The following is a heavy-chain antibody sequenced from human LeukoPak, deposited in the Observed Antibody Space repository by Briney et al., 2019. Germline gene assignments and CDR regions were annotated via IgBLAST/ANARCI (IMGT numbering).Heavy chain of an antibody. CDR1: GFTFDDYG. V-gene: IGHV3-20*01. D-gene: IGHD3-9*01. Sequence: GGSLRLSCGASGFTFDDYGMSWVRQAQGKGLEWASGINWNGGSTGYADSVKGRFTISRDNAKNSLYLQMNSLRAEDTALYHCARVTGYTIEDYFEYWGQGTLVTVSS. CDR2: INWNGGST. CDR3: ARVTGYTIEDYFEY. J-gene: IGHJ4*02.